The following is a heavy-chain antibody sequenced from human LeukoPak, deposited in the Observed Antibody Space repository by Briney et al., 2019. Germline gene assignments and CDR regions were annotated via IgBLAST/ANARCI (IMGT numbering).Heavy chain of an antibody. Sequence: ASVKVSCKASGYTFTSYYMHWVRQAPGQGLGWMGIINPSGGSTSYAQEFQGRVTMTRDMSTSTVYMELSSLRSEDTAVYYCARDRDLGYCSGGSCVYYYYMDVWGKGTTVTASS. CDR3: ARDRDLGYCSGGSCVYYYYMDV. D-gene: IGHD2-15*01. V-gene: IGHV1-46*01. J-gene: IGHJ6*03. CDR2: INPSGGST. CDR1: GYTFTSYY.